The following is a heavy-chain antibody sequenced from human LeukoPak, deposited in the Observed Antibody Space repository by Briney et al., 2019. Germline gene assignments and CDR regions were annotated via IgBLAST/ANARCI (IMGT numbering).Heavy chain of an antibody. Sequence: GGSLRLSCAASGFTFSNAWMSWVRQAPGKGLDWVGRIKSKTDGGTTDYAAPVKGRFTISRDDSKNTLYLQMNSLKTEDTAVYYCTSIPADVSAYYYYYMDVWGKGTTVTVSS. V-gene: IGHV3-15*01. J-gene: IGHJ6*03. CDR2: IKSKTDGGTT. D-gene: IGHD6-25*01. CDR1: GFTFSNAW. CDR3: TSIPADVSAYYYYYMDV.